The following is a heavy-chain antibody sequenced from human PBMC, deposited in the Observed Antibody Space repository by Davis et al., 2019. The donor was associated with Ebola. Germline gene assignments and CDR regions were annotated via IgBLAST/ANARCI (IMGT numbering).Heavy chain of an antibody. CDR1: GYSFPSYW. CDR2: IYPGDSDT. Sequence: GESLKISCKGSGYSFPSYWIGWVRQMPGKGLEWMGIIYPGDSDTRYSPSFQGQVTISADKSISTAYLQWSSLKASDTAMYYCARDSYYDYVWGSYRPLGAFDIWGQGTMVTVSS. V-gene: IGHV5-51*01. D-gene: IGHD3-16*02. J-gene: IGHJ3*02. CDR3: ARDSYYDYVWGSYRPLGAFDI.